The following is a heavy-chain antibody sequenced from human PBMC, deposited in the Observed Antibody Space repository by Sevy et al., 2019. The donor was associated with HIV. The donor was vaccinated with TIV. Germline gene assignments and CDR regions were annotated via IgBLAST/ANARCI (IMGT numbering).Heavy chain of an antibody. Sequence: ASVKVSCKASGYTFTSYDINWVRQATGQGLEWMGWMNPNSGNTGYAQKFQGRVTMTRNTSISTAYMELSSLRSEDTAVYYCAREGHYYDSRRDDAFDIWGQGTMVTVSS. CDR2: MNPNSGNT. J-gene: IGHJ3*02. CDR1: GYTFTSYD. V-gene: IGHV1-8*01. CDR3: AREGHYYDSRRDDAFDI. D-gene: IGHD3-22*01.